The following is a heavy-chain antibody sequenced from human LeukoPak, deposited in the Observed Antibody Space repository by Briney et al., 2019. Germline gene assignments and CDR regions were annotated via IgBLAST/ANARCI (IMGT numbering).Heavy chain of an antibody. J-gene: IGHJ4*02. CDR2: INHSGST. CDR1: GGSFSGYY. Sequence: SETLSLTCAVYGGSFSGYYWSWIRQPPGKGLEWIGEINHSGSTNYNPSLKSRVTISVDTSKSQFSLKLSSVTAADTAVYYCARGGLRLGHWGQGTLVTVSS. V-gene: IGHV4-34*01. D-gene: IGHD5-12*01. CDR3: ARGGLRLGH.